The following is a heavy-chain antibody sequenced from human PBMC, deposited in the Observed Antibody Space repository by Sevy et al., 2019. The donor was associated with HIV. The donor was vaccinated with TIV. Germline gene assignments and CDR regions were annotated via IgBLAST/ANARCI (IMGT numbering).Heavy chain of an antibody. CDR1: GFPFRSFS. Sequence: GGSLRLSCVPLGFPFRSFSMPWVPQAPGKGLEGVPAFWKDGRTERYADSVQGGFTISRENSKKKLYLQMNSLRDEDTAIYYCARDAARVIVPTAGFDSWGQGTLVTVST. J-gene: IGHJ5*01. D-gene: IGHD1-1*01. V-gene: IGHV3-33*01. CDR2: FWKDGRTE. CDR3: ARDAARVIVPTAGFDS.